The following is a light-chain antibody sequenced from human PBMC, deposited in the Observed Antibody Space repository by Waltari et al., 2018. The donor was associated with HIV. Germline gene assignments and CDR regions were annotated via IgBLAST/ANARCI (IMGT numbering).Light chain of an antibody. CDR1: SSDVGGYNF. CDR2: EVS. J-gene: IGLJ3*02. V-gene: IGLV2-14*01. CDR3: CSYAGSYTGV. Sequence: QSALTQPASVSGSPGQSITISCTGTSSDVGGYNFVSWYQQYPGKAPKLMIYEVSNRPSGVSDRFSGSKSANTASLTISGLRAEDEADYYCCSYAGSYTGVFGGGTKLTVL.